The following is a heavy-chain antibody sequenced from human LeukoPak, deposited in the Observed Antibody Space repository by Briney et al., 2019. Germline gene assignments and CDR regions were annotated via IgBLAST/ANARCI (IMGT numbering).Heavy chain of an antibody. D-gene: IGHD2-8*02. Sequence: PGRSRRLSCPAPGFPFGNYGMHGVRQAPGKGLDWVTLISYDGSDKYYADSVKGRFTVSRDNSKNTVSLYMNSLREDDTAVYYCARATGGKTDYWGQGTLVTVSS. CDR1: GFPFGNYG. V-gene: IGHV3-30*03. CDR2: ISYDGSDK. J-gene: IGHJ4*02. CDR3: ARATGGKTDY.